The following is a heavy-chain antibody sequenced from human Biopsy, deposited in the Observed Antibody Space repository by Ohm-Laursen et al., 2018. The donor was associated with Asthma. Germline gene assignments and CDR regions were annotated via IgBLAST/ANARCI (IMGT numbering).Heavy chain of an antibody. CDR3: ARAVDYSHYYGIDV. Sequence: SVKVSCKTSGYTFNSAGITWVRQAPGQGLEWMGWISVYNGNTKVAQKLQDRVTMITDTSTSTAYMELRSLRSDDTAVYFCARAVDYSHYYGIDVWGQGTAVTVS. J-gene: IGHJ6*02. CDR1: GYTFNSAG. CDR2: ISVYNGNT. V-gene: IGHV1-18*01. D-gene: IGHD3-10*01.